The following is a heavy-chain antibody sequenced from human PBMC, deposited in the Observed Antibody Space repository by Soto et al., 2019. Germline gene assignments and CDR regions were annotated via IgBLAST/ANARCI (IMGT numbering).Heavy chain of an antibody. CDR1: GYSFTSYW. CDR3: ARGDTAIVCKGVDV. D-gene: IGHD5-18*01. Sequence: PGESLKSSCKGSGYSFTSYWIGGVRQMPGKGLEWMGIIYPGDSDTRYNPSFQGHVTISADKSIRTAYLQWSSLEASDSAMYYCARGDTAIVCKGVDVWGQGTPVTVSS. CDR2: IYPGDSDT. V-gene: IGHV5-51*01. J-gene: IGHJ6*02.